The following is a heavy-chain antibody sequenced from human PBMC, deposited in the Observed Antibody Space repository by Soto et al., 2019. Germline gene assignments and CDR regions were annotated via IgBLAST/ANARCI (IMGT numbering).Heavy chain of an antibody. CDR1: GFTFSSYG. Sequence: QVQLVESGGGVVQPGRSLRLSCAASGFTFSSYGMHWVRQAPGKGLEWVAVISYDGSNKYYADSVKGRFTISRDNFKNKLYLQMTGLRAEDKAVYYCAKVPLAAYGCPSSFDYWGQGTLVTVSS. CDR3: AKVPLAAYGCPSSFDY. J-gene: IGHJ4*02. CDR2: ISYDGSNK. D-gene: IGHD3-10*01. V-gene: IGHV3-30*18.